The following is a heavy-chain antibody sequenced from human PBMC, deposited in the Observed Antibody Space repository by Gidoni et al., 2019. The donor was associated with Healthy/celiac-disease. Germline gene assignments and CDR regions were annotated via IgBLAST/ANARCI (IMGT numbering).Heavy chain of an antibody. CDR3: ARLSSADFWSGYQYYFDY. Sequence: EVQLVQSGAEVKKPGESLKISCKGSGYSFTSYWLGWVRQMPGKGLEWMGIIYPGDSDTRYSPSFQGQVTISADKSISTAYLQWSSLKASDTAMYYCARLSSADFWSGYQYYFDYWGQGTLVTVSS. V-gene: IGHV5-51*01. CDR1: GYSFTSYW. CDR2: IYPGDSDT. J-gene: IGHJ4*02. D-gene: IGHD3-3*01.